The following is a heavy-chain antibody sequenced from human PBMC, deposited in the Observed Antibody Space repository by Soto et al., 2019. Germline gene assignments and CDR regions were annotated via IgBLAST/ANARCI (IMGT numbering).Heavy chain of an antibody. Sequence: SETLSLTCTVSGGSISSGGYYWSWIRQHPGKGLEWIGYIYSSGSTYKNPSLKSRVIISVDTSKNQFSLKLSSVTAADTAVYNCARRYSSGFDYWGQGTLVTVSS. V-gene: IGHV4-31*03. D-gene: IGHD6-19*01. CDR3: ARRYSSGFDY. CDR1: GGSISSGGYY. J-gene: IGHJ4*02. CDR2: IYSSGST.